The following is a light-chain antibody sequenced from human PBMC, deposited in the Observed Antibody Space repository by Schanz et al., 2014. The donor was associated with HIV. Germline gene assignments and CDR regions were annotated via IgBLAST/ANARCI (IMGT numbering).Light chain of an antibody. CDR1: QDINNH. CDR3: LQYNTYPWT. CDR2: AAS. Sequence: DIQMIQSPSAVSASVGDRVTITCRASQDINNHLVWFQQKPGKVPKRLMYAASSLQSGVPSRFSGSGSGTEFTLTISSLQPEDFATYYCLQYNTYPWTFGQGTKVEIK. J-gene: IGKJ1*01. V-gene: IGKV1-17*03.